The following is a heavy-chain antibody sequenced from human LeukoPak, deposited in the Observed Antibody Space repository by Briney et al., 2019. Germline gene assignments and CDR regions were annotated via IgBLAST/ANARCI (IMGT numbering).Heavy chain of an antibody. CDR1: GYTLTSYD. CDR2: MNPNSGNT. CDR3: ARGNSRRKLYYFDY. D-gene: IGHD2/OR15-2a*01. J-gene: IGHJ4*02. V-gene: IGHV1-8*01. Sequence: ASVQVSCTASGYTLTSYDINWVRPATGQGLAWMGWMNPNSGNTGYAQKFQGRVTMTRNTSISTAYMELSSLRSEDTAVYYCARGNSRRKLYYFDYWGQGTLVTVSS.